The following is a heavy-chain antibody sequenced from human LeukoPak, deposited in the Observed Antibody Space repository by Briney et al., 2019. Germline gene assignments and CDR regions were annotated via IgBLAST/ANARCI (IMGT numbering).Heavy chain of an antibody. V-gene: IGHV3-23*01. CDR1: GFTFSSYA. CDR2: ISGSGDST. CDR3: AKGFYFGSGSYRYFDY. Sequence: GGSLRLSCAASGFTFSSYAMSWVRQAPGEGLEWVSTISGSGDSTYYADSVKGRFTISRDNSKNTLYLQMNSLRAEDTAVYFCAKGFYFGSGSYRYFDYWGQGTLVTVSS. J-gene: IGHJ4*02. D-gene: IGHD3-10*01.